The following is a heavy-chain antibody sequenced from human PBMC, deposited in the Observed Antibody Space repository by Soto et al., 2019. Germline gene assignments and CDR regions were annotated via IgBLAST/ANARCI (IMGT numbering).Heavy chain of an antibody. D-gene: IGHD2-21*02. Sequence: EVQLLESGGGLAQPGGSLRLSCAASAFTFSSYAMSWVRQAPGKGLEWVSAVSGSGDSTYYADSVKGRFTISRDNSKNTLYLPMYSLRAEDTAVYYCAKGRASDCPGCTQDYWGQGTLVTVSS. CDR3: AKGRASDCPGCTQDY. J-gene: IGHJ4*02. V-gene: IGHV3-23*01. CDR1: AFTFSSYA. CDR2: VSGSGDST.